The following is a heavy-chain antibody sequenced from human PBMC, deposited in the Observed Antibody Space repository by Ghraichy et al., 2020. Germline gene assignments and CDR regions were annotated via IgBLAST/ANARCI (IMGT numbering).Heavy chain of an antibody. J-gene: IGHJ4*02. CDR3: ASGRYGGSFSLDY. D-gene: IGHD1-26*01. Sequence: SETLSLMCTVSGGSVSSYYWSWIRQPPGKGLEWIGSVYYSGSTKYNPSLKSRVTMSVDTSKNQFSLRLSSVTAADTAVYYCASGRYGGSFSLDYWGQGTLVTVSS. CDR2: VYYSGST. V-gene: IGHV4-59*02. CDR1: GGSVSSYY.